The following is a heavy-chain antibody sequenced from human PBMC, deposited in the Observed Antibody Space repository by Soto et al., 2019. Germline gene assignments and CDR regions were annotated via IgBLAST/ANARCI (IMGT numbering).Heavy chain of an antibody. Sequence: QVQLVESGGGVVRPGRSLRLSCAASGFTFSSYGMHWVRQAPGKGLEWVAVISYDGSNKYYADSVKGRFTISRDNSKNTLYLQMISLRAEDTAVYYCAKAQREYCSGGSCYSLDYWGQGTLVTVSS. J-gene: IGHJ4*02. CDR2: ISYDGSNK. CDR3: AKAQREYCSGGSCYSLDY. CDR1: GFTFSSYG. D-gene: IGHD2-15*01. V-gene: IGHV3-30*18.